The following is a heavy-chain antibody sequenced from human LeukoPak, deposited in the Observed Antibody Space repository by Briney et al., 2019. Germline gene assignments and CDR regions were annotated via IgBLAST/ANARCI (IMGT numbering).Heavy chain of an antibody. CDR3: ATPRGYSYGRLDY. D-gene: IGHD5-18*01. V-gene: IGHV4-39*01. Sequence: PSETLSLTCTVSGGSISSSSYYWGWIRQPPGKGLEWIGSIYYSGSTFYNPSLKSRVTISVDMSKSQFSLELTSVTAADTAVYYCATPRGYSYGRLDYWGQGTLVTVSS. J-gene: IGHJ4*02. CDR1: GGSISSSSYY. CDR2: IYYSGST.